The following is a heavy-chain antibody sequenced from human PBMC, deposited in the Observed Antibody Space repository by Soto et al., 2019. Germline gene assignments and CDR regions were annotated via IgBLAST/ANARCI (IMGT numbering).Heavy chain of an antibody. J-gene: IGHJ6*02. Sequence: EVQLVQSGGGLVQPGGSLRLSCAASGFTVTTNYMSWVRQPPGKALEWVSVIYRNGATYYADSVKGRFIISRGNSDNTLYLQMHSLRDDDTAVYYCARDIPQGRWELPGEEHFQRYGMDVWGQGTTVTVSS. D-gene: IGHD3-10*01. CDR3: ARDIPQGRWELPGEEHFQRYGMDV. V-gene: IGHV3-66*01. CDR1: GFTVTTNY. CDR2: IYRNGAT.